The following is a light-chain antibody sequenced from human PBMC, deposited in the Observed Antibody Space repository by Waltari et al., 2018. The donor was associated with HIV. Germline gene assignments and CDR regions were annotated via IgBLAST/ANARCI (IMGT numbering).Light chain of an antibody. CDR2: EGN. V-gene: IGLV2-23*01. J-gene: IGLJ2*01. CDR1: SSDVGTYSR. CDR3: SSYTSFSTVL. Sequence: QSALTQPASVSGSPGQSITISCTGPSSDVGTYSRVSWYQHHPGKAPKLMIYEGNKRPSGVSNRFSGSKSGNTASLTISGLQAEDEADYYCSSYTSFSTVLFGGGTKLTVL.